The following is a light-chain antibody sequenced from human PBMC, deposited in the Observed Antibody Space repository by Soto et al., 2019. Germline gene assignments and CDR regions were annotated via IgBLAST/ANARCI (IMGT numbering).Light chain of an antibody. CDR1: SSDVGGYDY. CDR2: EVS. CDR3: CSYTGSLTLL. J-gene: IGLJ2*01. Sequence: QSALTPPASVSGSPGQSITISCTGSSSDVGGYDYVSWYQQHPGKAPKLMIYEVSNRPSGVSNRFSGSKSGNTASLTISGLQAEDEADYYCCSYTGSLTLLFGGGTKLTVL. V-gene: IGLV2-14*01.